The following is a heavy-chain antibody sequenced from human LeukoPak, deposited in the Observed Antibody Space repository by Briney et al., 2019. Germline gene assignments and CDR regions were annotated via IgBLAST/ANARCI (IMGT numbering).Heavy chain of an antibody. D-gene: IGHD6-19*01. CDR2: ISGSGGST. J-gene: IGHJ4*02. CDR3: VGGYGWLPDY. Sequence: TGGSLRLSCAASGFTFSNYAMSWVRQAPWKGLEWVSAISGSGGSTYYADSVKGRFTISRDNAKNSAYLQMNNLRVDDTAVYYCVGGYGWLPDYWGQGTLVTVSS. V-gene: IGHV3-23*01. CDR1: GFTFSNYA.